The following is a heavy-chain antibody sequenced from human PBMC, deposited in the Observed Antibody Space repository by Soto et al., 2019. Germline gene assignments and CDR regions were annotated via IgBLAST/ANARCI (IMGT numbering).Heavy chain of an antibody. CDR2: INHSGST. D-gene: IGHD6-19*01. CDR1: GGSFSGYY. V-gene: IGHV4-34*01. J-gene: IGHJ4*02. Sequence: SEILSLTCAVYGGSFSGYYWSWIRQPPGKGLEWIGEINHSGSTNYNPSLKSRVTISVDTSKNQFSLKLSSVTAADTAVYYCARGLDPVAGPFDYWGQGTLVTVSS. CDR3: ARGLDPVAGPFDY.